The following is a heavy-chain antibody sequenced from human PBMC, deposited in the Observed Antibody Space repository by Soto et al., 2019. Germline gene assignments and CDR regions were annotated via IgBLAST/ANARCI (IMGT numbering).Heavy chain of an antibody. J-gene: IGHJ6*02. CDR2: INGDGSNI. V-gene: IGHV3-74*01. CDR1: GFTFTSYW. D-gene: IGHD4-4*01. CDR3: ARGIQYRYGMGV. Sequence: EVQLVESGGTLVQPGGSLRLSCAATGFTFTSYWMHWVRQAPGKGLVWVSRINGDGSNIFYADSVKGRLTISRDNAKNTVYLQMSNLRVKDTAVYYCARGIQYRYGMGVLGQGTTFTVSS.